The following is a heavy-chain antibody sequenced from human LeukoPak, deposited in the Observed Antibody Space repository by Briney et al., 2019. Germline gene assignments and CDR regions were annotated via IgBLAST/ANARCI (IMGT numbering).Heavy chain of an antibody. CDR3: ARDYIWGATDAFDI. J-gene: IGHJ3*02. V-gene: IGHV4-59*01. D-gene: IGHD3-16*01. CDR1: GGSISSYY. Sequence: PSETLSLTCTVSGGSISSYYWSWIRQPPGKGLEWIGYIYYSGSTNYNPSLKSRVTISVDTSKNHFSLKLSFVSAAATAVYYCARDYIWGATDAFDIWGQGTMVTVSS. CDR2: IYYSGST.